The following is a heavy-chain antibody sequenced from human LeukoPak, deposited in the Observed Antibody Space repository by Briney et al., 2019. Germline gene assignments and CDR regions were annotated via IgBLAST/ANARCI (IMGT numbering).Heavy chain of an antibody. CDR1: GFPLSTPGVA. CDR2: IYWDGDK. J-gene: IGHJ3*02. Sequence: SGPTLVKPTQTLTLTCTFSGFPLSTPGVAVGWIRQPPGKALEWLALIYWDGDKRYSPSLKNRGTIFKDTSKKVVVLKLDNVDPVDTGTYYCAYERGSGWYYDVFDMWGQGIMITISS. D-gene: IGHD6-19*01. CDR3: AYERGSGWYYDVFDM. V-gene: IGHV2-5*02.